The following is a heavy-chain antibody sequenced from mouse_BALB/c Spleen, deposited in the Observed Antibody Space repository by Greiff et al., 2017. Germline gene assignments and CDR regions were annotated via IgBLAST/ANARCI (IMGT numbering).Heavy chain of an antibody. J-gene: IGHJ2*01. Sequence: EVQGVESGPGLVKPSQSLSLTCTVTGYSITSDYAWNWIRQFPGNKLEWMGYISYSGSTSYNPSLKSRISITRDTSKNQFFLQLNSVTTEDTATYYCARGYYYGSSYGDYWGQGTTLTVSS. V-gene: IGHV3-2*02. CDR1: GYSITSDYA. CDR2: ISYSGST. CDR3: ARGYYYGSSYGDY. D-gene: IGHD1-1*01.